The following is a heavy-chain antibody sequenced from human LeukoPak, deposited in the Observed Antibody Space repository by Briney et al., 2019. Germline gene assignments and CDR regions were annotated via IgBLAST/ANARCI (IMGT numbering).Heavy chain of an antibody. CDR1: GGSFSGYY. V-gene: IGHV4-34*01. D-gene: IGHD3-3*01. Sequence: PSETLSLTCAVYGGSFSGYYWSWIRQPPGKGLEWIGEINHSGSTNYNPSLKSRVTISVDTSKNQFSLKLSSVTAADTAVYHCARGYDFWSGYFDYWGQGTLVTVSS. J-gene: IGHJ4*02. CDR3: ARGYDFWSGYFDY. CDR2: INHSGST.